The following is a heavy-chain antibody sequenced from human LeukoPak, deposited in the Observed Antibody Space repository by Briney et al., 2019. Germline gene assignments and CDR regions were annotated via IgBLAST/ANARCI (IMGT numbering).Heavy chain of an antibody. D-gene: IGHD7-27*01. V-gene: IGHV3-74*01. CDR1: GFTFSSHW. Sequence: GGSLRLSCAASGFTFSSHWMHWVRQVPGKGLVWVSRIDSDGSNTNYADSVKGRFTISRDNAKNSLYLQMNSLRAEDTAVYYCARDINWVGGYWGQGTLVTVSS. CDR3: ARDINWVGGY. J-gene: IGHJ4*02. CDR2: IDSDGSNT.